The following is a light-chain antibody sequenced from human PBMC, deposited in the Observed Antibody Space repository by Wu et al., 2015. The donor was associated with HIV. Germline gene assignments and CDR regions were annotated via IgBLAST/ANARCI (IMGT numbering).Light chain of an antibody. CDR2: GAS. V-gene: IGKV3-20*01. CDR1: QTIRGSQ. J-gene: IGKJ2*01. CDR3: QQYADSPYN. Sequence: EIVMTQSPGTLSLSPGERATLSCRASQTIRGSQLAWYQQKPGQAPRLLINGASKRATGIPDRLSGSGSGTDFTLIISRLEPEDFAVYYCQQYADSPYNFGLGDQAGDQT.